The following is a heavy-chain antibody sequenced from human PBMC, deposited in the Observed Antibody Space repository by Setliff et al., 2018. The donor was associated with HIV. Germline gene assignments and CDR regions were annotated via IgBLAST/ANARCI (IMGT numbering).Heavy chain of an antibody. CDR2: IYYSGST. CDR3: ARRDGYSGSLD. J-gene: IGHJ4*02. V-gene: IGHV4-31*03. Sequence: SETLSLTCTVSGDSINSGNYYWSWIRQHPGKGLEWIGYIYYSGSTYYNPSLKSRVTISVDTSKNQFSLKLRSVTAADTAVYYCARRDGYSGSLDWGQGTLVTVSS. CDR1: GDSINSGNYY. D-gene: IGHD1-26*01.